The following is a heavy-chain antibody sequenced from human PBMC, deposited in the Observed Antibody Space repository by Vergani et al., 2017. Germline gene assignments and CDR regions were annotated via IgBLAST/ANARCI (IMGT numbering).Heavy chain of an antibody. D-gene: IGHD6-13*01. V-gene: IGHV3-53*02. CDR2: IYSGGST. Sequence: EVQLVETGGGLIQPGGSLRLSCAASGFTVSSNYMSWVRQAPGKGLEWGSVIYSGGSTYYADSVKGRFTISRDNSKNTLYLQMNSLRAEDTAVYYCATGIAAAGYYYYGMDVWGQGTTVTVSS. J-gene: IGHJ6*02. CDR3: ATGIAAAGYYYYGMDV. CDR1: GFTVSSNY.